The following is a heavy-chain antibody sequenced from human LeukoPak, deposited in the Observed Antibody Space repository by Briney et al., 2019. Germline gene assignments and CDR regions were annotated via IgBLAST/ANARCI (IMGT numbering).Heavy chain of an antibody. J-gene: IGHJ6*02. CDR3: ARGGGLDV. CDR2: INHNGNVN. CDR1: GFTFSSYW. Sequence: LAGGSLRLACAASGFTFSSYWMNWARHAPGRGLEWVASINHNGNVNYYVDSVKGRFTISRDNAKNSLYLQMSNLRAEDTAVYFCARGGGLDVWGQGATVTVSS. D-gene: IGHD3-16*01. V-gene: IGHV3-7*03.